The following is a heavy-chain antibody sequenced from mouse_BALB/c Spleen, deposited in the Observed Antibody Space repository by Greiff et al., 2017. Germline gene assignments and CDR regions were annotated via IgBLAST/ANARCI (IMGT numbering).Heavy chain of an antibody. V-gene: IGHV5-4*02. J-gene: IGHJ3*01. CDR2: ISDGGSYT. Sequence: VQLKESGGGLVKPGGSLKLSCAASGFTFSDYYMYWVRQTPEKRLEWVATISDGGSYTYYPDSVKGRFTISRDNAKNTLYLQMSSLKSEDTAMYYCAREGLLAYWGQGTLVTVSA. CDR3: AREGLLAY. D-gene: IGHD3-3*01. CDR1: GFTFSDYY.